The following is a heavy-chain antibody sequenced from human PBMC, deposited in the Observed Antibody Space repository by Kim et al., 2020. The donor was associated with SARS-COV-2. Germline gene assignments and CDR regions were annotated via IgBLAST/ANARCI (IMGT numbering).Heavy chain of an antibody. CDR3: ARQDILGYCSGGSCYEDY. J-gene: IGHJ4*02. V-gene: IGHV4-39*01. CDR1: GGSISSSSYY. CDR2: IYYSGST. D-gene: IGHD2-15*01. Sequence: SETLSLTCTVSGGSISSSSYYWGWIRQPPGKGLEWIGSIYYSGSTYYNPSLKSRVTISVDTSKNQFSLKLSSVTAADTAVYYCARQDILGYCSGGSCYEDYWGQGTLVTVSS.